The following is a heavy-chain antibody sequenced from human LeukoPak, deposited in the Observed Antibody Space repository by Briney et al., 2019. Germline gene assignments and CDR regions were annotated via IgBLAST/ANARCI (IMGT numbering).Heavy chain of an antibody. Sequence: ASVKVSCKASGYTFTSYDINWVRQATGQGLEWMGWMNPNSGNTGYAQKFQGRVTMTRNTSISTAYMELSSLRSEDTAVYYCARGHGHVMNYYDSSGYYDYWGQGTLVTVSS. CDR1: GYTFTSYD. CDR2: MNPNSGNT. J-gene: IGHJ4*02. V-gene: IGHV1-8*01. D-gene: IGHD3-22*01. CDR3: ARGHGHVMNYYDSSGYYDY.